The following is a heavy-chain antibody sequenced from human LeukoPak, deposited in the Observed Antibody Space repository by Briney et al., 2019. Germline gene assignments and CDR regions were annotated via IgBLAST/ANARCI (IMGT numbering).Heavy chain of an antibody. V-gene: IGHV1-2*02. J-gene: IGHJ5*02. CDR1: RNIFTGYF. CDR3: ARFRGSGWYSFDL. Sequence: ASVKVSCKASRNIFTGYFIHWVRQALGQGLEWMGWINPTSFGTKYEQKFQGRVTMTRDTSISTDYMELSDLRSDDTAVYYCARFRGSGWYSFDLWGQGTLVTVSS. D-gene: IGHD6-19*01. CDR2: INPTSFGT.